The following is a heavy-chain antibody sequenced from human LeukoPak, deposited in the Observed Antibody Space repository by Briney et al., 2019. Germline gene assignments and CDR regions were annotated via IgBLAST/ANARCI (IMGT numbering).Heavy chain of an antibody. CDR2: TSSDERAK. Sequence: PGRSLRLPCEASGFTFSNYAMHWVRQSPGKGLEWVAVTSSDERAKFYADSMKGRFTISRDNSKNTLFLQMNSLTEEDTAVYFCAREAPSGSFADYWGQGTLVTVSS. D-gene: IGHD1-26*01. CDR3: AREAPSGSFADY. J-gene: IGHJ4*02. CDR1: GFTFSNYA. V-gene: IGHV3-30*04.